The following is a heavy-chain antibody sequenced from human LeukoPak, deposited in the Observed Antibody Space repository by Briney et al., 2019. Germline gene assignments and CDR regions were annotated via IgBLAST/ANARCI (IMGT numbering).Heavy chain of an antibody. Sequence: GGSLRLSCAASGFTFSSYWMSWVRQAPGKGLEWVAVISYDGSNKYYADSVKGRFTISRDNSKNTLYLQMNSLRAEDTAVYYCARSIDYFDYWGQGTLVTVSS. D-gene: IGHD3-16*02. J-gene: IGHJ4*02. V-gene: IGHV3-30-3*01. CDR2: ISYDGSNK. CDR3: ARSIDYFDY. CDR1: GFTFSSYW.